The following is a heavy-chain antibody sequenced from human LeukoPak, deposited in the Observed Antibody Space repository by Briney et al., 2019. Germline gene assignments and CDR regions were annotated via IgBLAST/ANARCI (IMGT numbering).Heavy chain of an antibody. V-gene: IGHV1-2*02. CDR1: GYTFSGYY. CDR2: INPNSGGT. J-gene: IGHJ4*02. CDR3: ARISCSSASCYFFDY. Sequence: ASVKVSCKASGYTFSGYYMHWVRQAPGQGLEWMGWINPNSGGTNYAQKFQGRLTMTRDTSISTAYMELSRLRSDDTAVYFCARISCSSASCYFFDYWGQGTMVTVS. D-gene: IGHD2-2*01.